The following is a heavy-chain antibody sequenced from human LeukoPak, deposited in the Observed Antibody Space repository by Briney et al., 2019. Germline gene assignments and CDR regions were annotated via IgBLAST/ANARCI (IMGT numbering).Heavy chain of an antibody. J-gene: IGHJ3*02. CDR1: GFTFSSYW. V-gene: IGHV3-7*01. CDR2: IKQDGSEK. D-gene: IGHD5-24*01. Sequence: GGSLRLSCAASGFTFSSYWMSWVRQAPGKGLEGVANIKQDGSEKYYVDSVKGRFTISRDNAKNSLYLQMNSLRAEDTAVYYCARIPHVEMPLLDIWGQGTMVTVSS. CDR3: ARIPHVEMPLLDI.